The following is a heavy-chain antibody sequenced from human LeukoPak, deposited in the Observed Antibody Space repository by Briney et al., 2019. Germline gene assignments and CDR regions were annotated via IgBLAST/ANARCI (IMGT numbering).Heavy chain of an antibody. V-gene: IGHV1-2*02. CDR2: INPNSGGT. CDR1: GYTFTGYY. Sequence: ASVKVSCKASGYTFTGYYMHWVRQAPGQGLEWMGWINPNSGGTNYAQKFQGRVTMTRDTSISTAYMELSRLRSDDTAVYYCAREYSSSPNNWFDPWGQGTLVTVSS. CDR3: AREYSSSPNNWFDP. J-gene: IGHJ5*02. D-gene: IGHD6-6*01.